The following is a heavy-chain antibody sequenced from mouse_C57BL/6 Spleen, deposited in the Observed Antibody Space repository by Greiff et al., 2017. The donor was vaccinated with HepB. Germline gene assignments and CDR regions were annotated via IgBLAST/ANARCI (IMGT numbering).Heavy chain of an antibody. J-gene: IGHJ1*03. CDR2: IYPGSGST. D-gene: IGHD3-3*01. Sequence: QVQLQQPGAELVKPGASVKMSCKASGSTFTSYWLTWVKQRPGKGLEWIGDIYPGSGSTNYTEKFKCKATLTGDTFSSTAYMQLSSLTSEDTAVYYCARKGGRDWYFDVWGTGTTCSVSS. CDR1: GSTFTSYW. V-gene: IGHV1-55*01. CDR3: ARKGGRDWYFDV.